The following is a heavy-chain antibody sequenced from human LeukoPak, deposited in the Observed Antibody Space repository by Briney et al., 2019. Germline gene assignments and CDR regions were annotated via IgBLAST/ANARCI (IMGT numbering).Heavy chain of an antibody. Sequence: ASVKVSSKASGYTFTSYDINWVRQATGQGLEWMGWMNPNSGNTGYAQKFQGRVTMTRNTSISTAYMELSSLRSEDTAVYYCARGGYSSGWYGEGDFDYWGQGTLVTVSS. CDR1: GYTFTSYD. V-gene: IGHV1-8*01. CDR3: ARGGYSSGWYGEGDFDY. CDR2: MNPNSGNT. D-gene: IGHD6-19*01. J-gene: IGHJ4*02.